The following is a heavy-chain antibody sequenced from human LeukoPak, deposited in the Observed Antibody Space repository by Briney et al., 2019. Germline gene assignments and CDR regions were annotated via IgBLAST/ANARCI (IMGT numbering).Heavy chain of an antibody. CDR3: AREGGPYRPLDY. CDR2: VNLQGST. J-gene: IGHJ4*02. CDR1: GGSITHTNY. Sequence: PSETLSLTCGVSGGSITHTNYWTWVRQPPGKGREWIGEVNLQGSTNYNPSLTGRVAISVDKAENHVSLQLTSVTAADTAVYYCAREGGPYRPLDYSGQGTLVTVSS. V-gene: IGHV4-4*02.